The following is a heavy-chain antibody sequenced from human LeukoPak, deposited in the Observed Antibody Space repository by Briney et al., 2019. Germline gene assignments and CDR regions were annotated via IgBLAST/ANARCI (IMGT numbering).Heavy chain of an antibody. CDR1: GGSISSGSYY. Sequence: SETLSLTCTVSGGSISSGSYYWSWIRQPAGKGLEWIVRIYTSRSTNYNPSLKSRVTISVDTSKNQFSLKLSSVTAADTAVYYCARDPWGVVEMDVWGKGTTVTVSS. CDR2: IYTSRST. CDR3: ARDPWGVVEMDV. V-gene: IGHV4-61*02. J-gene: IGHJ6*04. D-gene: IGHD2-2*01.